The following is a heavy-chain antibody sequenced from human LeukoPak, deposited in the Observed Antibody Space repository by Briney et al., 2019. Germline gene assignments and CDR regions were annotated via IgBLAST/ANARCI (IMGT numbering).Heavy chain of an antibody. Sequence: SETLSLTCTVSGGSISGYYWSWIRQPPGKGLEWIGYIYYSGSTGYNPSLKSRVIISVDTSKNQFSLKLTSVTAADTAVYYCARGGSSWYAHFDYWGQGTLVTVSS. CDR2: IYYSGST. D-gene: IGHD6-13*01. V-gene: IGHV4-59*01. CDR1: GGSISGYY. CDR3: ARGGSSWYAHFDY. J-gene: IGHJ4*02.